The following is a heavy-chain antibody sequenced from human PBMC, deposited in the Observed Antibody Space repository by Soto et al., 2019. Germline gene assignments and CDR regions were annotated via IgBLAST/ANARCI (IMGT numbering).Heavy chain of an antibody. V-gene: IGHV1-46*01. D-gene: IGHD6-6*01. CDR2: VNPSYGDT. Sequence: QVQLVQSGAEVRKPGASVRISCKASGYTFTFYYIHWVRQAPGQGLEWMGTVNPSYGDTAYSQKFQSRVTPTRDTSTTTVYMDLSSLRSEDTAVYFCARGSEVASRQLFAFWGQGSLVSVSS. CDR3: ARGSEVASRQLFAF. J-gene: IGHJ4*02. CDR1: GYTFTFYY.